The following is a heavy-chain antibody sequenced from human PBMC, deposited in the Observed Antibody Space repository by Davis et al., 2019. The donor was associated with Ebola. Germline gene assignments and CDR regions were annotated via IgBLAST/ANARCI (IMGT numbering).Heavy chain of an antibody. V-gene: IGHV3-53*01. CDR2: IYSGGST. CDR1: GFTVSSNY. CDR3: AKTDYSNYYYYMDV. D-gene: IGHD4-11*01. J-gene: IGHJ6*03. Sequence: PGGSLRLSCAASGFTVSSNYMSWLRQAPGKGLEWVSVIYSGGSTYYADSVKGRFTISRDNSKNTLYLQMNSLRAEDTAVYYCAKTDYSNYYYYMDVWGRGTTVTVSS.